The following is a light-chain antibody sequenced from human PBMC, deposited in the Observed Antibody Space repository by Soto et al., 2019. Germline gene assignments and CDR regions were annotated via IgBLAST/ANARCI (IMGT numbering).Light chain of an antibody. V-gene: IGLV2-14*03. CDR3: SSYTSSSSYYV. J-gene: IGLJ1*01. CDR2: DVT. Sequence: SALTQPASVSGSPGQSITISCTGTSSDVGGYNFVSWYQHHPGKAPKLMIFDVTNRPSGVSNRFSGSKSGNTASLTISGLQAEDEADYYCSSYTSSSSYYVFGTGTKVTVL. CDR1: SSDVGGYNF.